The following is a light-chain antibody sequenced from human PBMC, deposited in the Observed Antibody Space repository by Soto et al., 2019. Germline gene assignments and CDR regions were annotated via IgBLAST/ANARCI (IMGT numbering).Light chain of an antibody. CDR2: DVS. CDR1: SSEVGGYKY. J-gene: IGLJ6*01. Sequence: QSALTQPASVSWSPGPSRTISCTGTSSEVGGYKYVSWYQQHPGKEPKLMIYDVSNRPSGVSKRFSGSKSGNTASLTISGLQAVAEADYSCRSYKSTSTPGVLGGGTKENVL. CDR3: RSYKSTSTPGV. V-gene: IGLV2-14*01.